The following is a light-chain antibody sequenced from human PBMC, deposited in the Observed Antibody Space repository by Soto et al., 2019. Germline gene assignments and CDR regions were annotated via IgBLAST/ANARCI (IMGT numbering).Light chain of an antibody. Sequence: EIVLTQSPATLSLSPGERATLSCRASQSVNSYLAWYEQKPGQAPRLLIYDASNRATGIPARFSGSGSGTDFTLTISSLEPEDFAVYYCQQRSNRPPTFGQGTKLEIK. J-gene: IGKJ2*01. CDR2: DAS. CDR1: QSVNSY. CDR3: QQRSNRPPT. V-gene: IGKV3-11*01.